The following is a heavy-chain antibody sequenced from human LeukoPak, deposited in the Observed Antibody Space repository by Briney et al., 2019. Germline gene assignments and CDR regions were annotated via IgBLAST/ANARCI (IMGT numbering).Heavy chain of an antibody. D-gene: IGHD4-17*01. V-gene: IGHV3-23*01. J-gene: IGHJ4*02. CDR1: GFTFGSYA. CDR2: ISGSGGST. Sequence: GGSLRLSCAASGFTFGSYAMSWVGQAPGKGPEWFSAISGSGGSTYYADSVKGRFTISRDNSKNTLYLQMNSLRAEDTAVYYCTSRDDYGDYDFDYWGQGTLVTVSS. CDR3: TSRDDYGDYDFDY.